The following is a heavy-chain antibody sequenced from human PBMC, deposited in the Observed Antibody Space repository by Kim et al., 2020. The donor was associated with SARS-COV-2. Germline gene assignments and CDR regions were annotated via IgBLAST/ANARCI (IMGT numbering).Heavy chain of an antibody. Sequence: GSLRLSCAASGFTFSSYAMHWVRQAPGKRLEWVAVISYDGSNKYYADSVKGRFTISRDNSKNTLYLQMNSLRAEDTAVFYCALPRGGSYFSPFDYWGQGTLVTVSS. CDR2: ISYDGSNK. V-gene: IGHV3-30-3*01. CDR1: GFTFSSYA. D-gene: IGHD1-26*01. CDR3: ALPRGGSYFSPFDY. J-gene: IGHJ4*02.